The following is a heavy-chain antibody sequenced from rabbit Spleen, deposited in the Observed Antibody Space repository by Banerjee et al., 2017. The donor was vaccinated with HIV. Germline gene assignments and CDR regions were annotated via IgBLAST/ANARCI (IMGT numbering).Heavy chain of an antibody. CDR3: ARDTASSFSSYGMDL. CDR2: IYGGSFGST. V-gene: IGHV1S40*01. J-gene: IGHJ6*01. Sequence: QSLEESGGDLVKPGASLTLTCTASRFSFSSSYYMCWVRQAPGKGLEWVTCIYGGSFGSTVYASWAKGRFTISKTSSTTVTLQVTSLTVADTATYFCARDTASSFSSYGMDLWGQGTLVTVS. D-gene: IGHD6-1*01. CDR1: RFSFSSSYY.